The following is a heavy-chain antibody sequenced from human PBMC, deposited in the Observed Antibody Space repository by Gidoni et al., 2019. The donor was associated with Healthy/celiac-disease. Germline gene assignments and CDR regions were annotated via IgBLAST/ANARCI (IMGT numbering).Heavy chain of an antibody. D-gene: IGHD1-26*01. Sequence: EVQLWESGGGVVQPGGALRLYCAASGFTFSSYALSWVRQAPGKGLEWVSAISGSGGSTYYADSVKGRFTISSDNSKNTLYLQMNSLRAEDTAVYYCARPRWGYWGQGTLVTVSS. CDR2: ISGSGGST. J-gene: IGHJ4*02. CDR3: ARPRWGY. V-gene: IGHV3-23*01. CDR1: GFTFSSYA.